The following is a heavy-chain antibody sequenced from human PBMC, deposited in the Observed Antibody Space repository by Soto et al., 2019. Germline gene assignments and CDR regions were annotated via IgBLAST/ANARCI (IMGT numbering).Heavy chain of an antibody. Sequence: SETLSLTCNVSGAAINVYYWSWLRQSAGRGLEWIGRVYTTGNANYNPSLRSRVSISVDTSKNQVSPKLTSATAADTAIYFCVRDRLNWFDPWGRGTLVTVSS. V-gene: IGHV4-4*07. CDR2: VYTTGNA. J-gene: IGHJ5*02. CDR3: VRDRLNWFDP. CDR1: GAAINVYY.